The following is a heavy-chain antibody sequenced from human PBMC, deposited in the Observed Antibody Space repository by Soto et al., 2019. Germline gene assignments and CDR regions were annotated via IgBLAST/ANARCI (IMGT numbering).Heavy chain of an antibody. Sequence: ASVKVSCKASGYTFTSYYMHWVRQAPGRGLEWMGIINPSGGSTSYAQKFQGRVTMTRDTSTSTVYMELSSLRSEDTAVYYCARDFDSSGSRYYYYGMDVWGQGTTVTVS. J-gene: IGHJ6*02. CDR3: ARDFDSSGSRYYYYGMDV. CDR2: INPSGGST. V-gene: IGHV1-46*01. CDR1: GYTFTSYY. D-gene: IGHD3-22*01.